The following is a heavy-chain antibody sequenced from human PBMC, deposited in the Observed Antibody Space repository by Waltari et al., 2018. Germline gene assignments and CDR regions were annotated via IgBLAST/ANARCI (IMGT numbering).Heavy chain of an antibody. CDR2: IEGSKDNT. CDR1: GYTFTSYA. Sequence: QVQLVQSGAEVKKPGASVKVSCKAAGYTFTSYAMHWVRQAAGQGVEWMGWIEGSKDNTKSAKECLTRATINSETTANTAYMRLSSVGSDDTALYYGARVQRWRLGFDPWGQGTLVTVSS. V-gene: IGHV1-3*01. D-gene: IGHD6-25*01. J-gene: IGHJ5*02. CDR3: ARVQRWRLGFDP.